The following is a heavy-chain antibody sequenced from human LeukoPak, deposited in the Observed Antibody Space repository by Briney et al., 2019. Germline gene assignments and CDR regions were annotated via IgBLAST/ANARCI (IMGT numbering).Heavy chain of an antibody. V-gene: IGHV1-2*02. Sequence: ASVKVSCKASGYTFTGYYMHWVRQAPGQGIEWMGWINPNSGGTNYAQKFQGRVTMTRDTSISTAYMELSRLRSDDTAVYYCARVMVRGVINAFDIWGQGTMVTVSS. CDR3: ARVMVRGVINAFDI. CDR2: INPNSGGT. D-gene: IGHD3-10*01. J-gene: IGHJ3*02. CDR1: GYTFTGYY.